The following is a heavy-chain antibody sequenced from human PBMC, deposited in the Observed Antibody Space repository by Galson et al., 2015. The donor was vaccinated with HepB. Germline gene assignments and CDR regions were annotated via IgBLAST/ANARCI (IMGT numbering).Heavy chain of an antibody. V-gene: IGHV4-34*01. J-gene: IGHJ4*02. D-gene: IGHD4-23*01. CDR3: ARLPSWVTEPGFDY. CDR1: GGSFSGSY. Sequence: ETLSLTCAVYGGSFSGSYWSWIRQPPGKGLEWIGEINHSGSSNYNPSLKSRLTISVDRSKNQFSLNLTSVTAADTAVYYCARLPSWVTEPGFDYWGQGTLVTVSS. CDR2: INHSGSS.